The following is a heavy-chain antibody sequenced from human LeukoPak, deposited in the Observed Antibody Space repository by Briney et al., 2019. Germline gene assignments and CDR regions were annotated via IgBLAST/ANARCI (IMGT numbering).Heavy chain of an antibody. J-gene: IGHJ4*02. CDR3: AARSGWYEDY. Sequence: SETLSLTRAVYGGSFSGYYWSWIRQPPGRGLEWIGEINHSGSTNYNPSLKSRVTISVDTSKNQFSLKLSSVTAADTAVYYCAARSGWYEDYWGQGTLVTVSS. CDR1: GGSFSGYY. V-gene: IGHV4-34*01. CDR2: INHSGST. D-gene: IGHD6-19*01.